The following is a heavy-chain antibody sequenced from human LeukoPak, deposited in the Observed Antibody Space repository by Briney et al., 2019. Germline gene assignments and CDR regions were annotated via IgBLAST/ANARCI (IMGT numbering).Heavy chain of an antibody. CDR1: GFTFSSYA. CDR3: ARGPAYGMRSDYLDY. J-gene: IGHJ4*02. D-gene: IGHD3-10*01. Sequence: GGSLRLSCAASGFTFSSYAMSWVRQAPGKGLEWVSAISGSGGSTYYADSVKGRFTISRDNAKNSLYLQMNSLRVDDTAVYFCARGPAYGMRSDYLDYWGQGTLVTVSS. CDR2: ISGSGGST. V-gene: IGHV3-23*01.